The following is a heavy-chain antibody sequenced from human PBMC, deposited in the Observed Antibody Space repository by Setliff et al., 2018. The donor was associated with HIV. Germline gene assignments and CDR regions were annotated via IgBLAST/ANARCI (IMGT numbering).Heavy chain of an antibody. CDR3: ARDVEHMMDV. J-gene: IGHJ6*02. CDR2: MSPKNNGS. V-gene: IGHV1-8*01. CDR1: GYTFSTYD. Sequence: ASVKVSCKASGYTFSTYDFNWVRQAAGQGLEWMGWMSPKNNGSGFAQKFQARVTMTTDTSTSTAYMELRSLRFDDTAVYYCARDVEHMMDVWGQGTTVTVS.